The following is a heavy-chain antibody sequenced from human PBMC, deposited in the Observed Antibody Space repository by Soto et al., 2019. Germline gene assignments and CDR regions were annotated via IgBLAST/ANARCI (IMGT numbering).Heavy chain of an antibody. CDR2: VWYDGTSE. CDR3: ARAGHSSNWYYPFDY. CDR1: GFTFSTYV. V-gene: IGHV3-33*01. D-gene: IGHD6-13*01. J-gene: IGHJ4*02. Sequence: GGSLRLSCAASGFTFSTYVMHWVRQAPGKGLEWVALVWYDGTSEYFVDSVKGRFTISRDNSKNTLYLQMNSLRADDTAVYYCARAGHSSNWYYPFDYWGQGTLVTVSS.